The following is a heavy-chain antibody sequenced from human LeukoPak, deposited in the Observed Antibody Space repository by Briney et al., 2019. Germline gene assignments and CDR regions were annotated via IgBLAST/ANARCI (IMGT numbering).Heavy chain of an antibody. V-gene: IGHV1-2*02. J-gene: IGHJ4*02. CDR2: INPNSGGT. CDR1: GYTFTVYY. Sequence: ASVNVSCKASGYTFTVYYMHWVRQAPGQGLERMGWINPNSGGTKYAQNFEGRVTMTRDTSITTAYMELSSLRSDDTAIYYCARECSGTYCGEDWGQGTLVTVSS. CDR3: ARECSGTYCGED. D-gene: IGHD1-26*01.